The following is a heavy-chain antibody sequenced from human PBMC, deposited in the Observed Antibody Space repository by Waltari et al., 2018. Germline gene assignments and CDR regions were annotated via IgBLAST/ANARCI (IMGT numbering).Heavy chain of an antibody. Sequence: QVQLVQSGTAMKKPGASVKVPCKASGDAFDTYGFTWVRPAPGQRLEWMGWISPYNGNTNYAQNFQGRVTVTTDTSTNTVYMELRSLKSDDTAIDYCAGADKYTVAATGFDPWGQGTLVTVSS. D-gene: IGHD4-4*01. J-gene: IGHJ5*02. CDR2: ISPYNGNT. CDR3: AGADKYTVAATGFDP. V-gene: IGHV1-18*01. CDR1: GDAFDTYG.